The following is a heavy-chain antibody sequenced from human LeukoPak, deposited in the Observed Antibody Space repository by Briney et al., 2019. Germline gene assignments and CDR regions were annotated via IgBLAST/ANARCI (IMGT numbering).Heavy chain of an antibody. V-gene: IGHV3-21*01. Sequence: GGSLRLSCAASGFTFSSYSMNWVRQAPGKGLEWVSSISSSSSYIYYADSVKGRFTISRDNAKNSLYLQMNSLRAEDTAVYYCAREGQYYDFWSGHSPLYYYYYGMDVWGQGITVTVSS. CDR3: AREGQYYDFWSGHSPLYYYYYGMDV. D-gene: IGHD3-3*01. CDR1: GFTFSSYS. CDR2: ISSSSSYI. J-gene: IGHJ6*02.